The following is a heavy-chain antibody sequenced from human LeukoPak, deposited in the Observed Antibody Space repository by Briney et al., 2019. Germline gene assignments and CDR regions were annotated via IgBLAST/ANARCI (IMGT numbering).Heavy chain of an antibody. V-gene: IGHV4-4*07. CDR2: LYSSGRT. Sequence: SETLSLTCTVSGGSISSYYWSWIRQPAGKGLEWIGRLYSSGRTNYNPSLQSRVTMSGDTSKNQFSLNLSSVTAADTAVYYCARDTNPRKSTVVTPLDYWGQGTLVTVSS. CDR3: ARDTNPRKSTVVTPLDY. CDR1: GGSISSYY. D-gene: IGHD4-23*01. J-gene: IGHJ4*02.